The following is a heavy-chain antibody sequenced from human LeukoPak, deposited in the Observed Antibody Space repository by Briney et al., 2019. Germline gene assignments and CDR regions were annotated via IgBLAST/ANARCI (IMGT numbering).Heavy chain of an antibody. J-gene: IGHJ4*02. CDR1: GYAFKNYD. D-gene: IGHD5-24*01. CDR3: ARATPGGLHGYSFDY. Sequence: ASVKVSCKASGYAFKNYDINWVRQATGQGLEWMGWMNPNSGNTGFAQQFQDRVSMTRDTSINTAYMELTGLRSEDTAVYYCARATPGGLHGYSFDYWGQGTVVTVYS. CDR2: MNPNSGNT. V-gene: IGHV1-8*02.